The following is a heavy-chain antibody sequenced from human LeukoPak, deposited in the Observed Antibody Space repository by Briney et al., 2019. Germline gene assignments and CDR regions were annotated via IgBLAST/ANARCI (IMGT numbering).Heavy chain of an antibody. CDR1: GGSISSGGYS. V-gene: IGHV4-30-2*01. J-gene: IGHJ4*02. CDR3: ARGWGYYDSSGQLPFDY. CDR2: IYHSGST. Sequence: SETLSLTCAVSGGSISSGGYSWSWIRQPPGKGLEWIGYIYHSGSTYYNPSLKNRVTISVDRSKNQFSLKLSSVTAADTAVYYCARGWGYYDSSGQLPFDYWGQGTLVTVSS. D-gene: IGHD3-22*01.